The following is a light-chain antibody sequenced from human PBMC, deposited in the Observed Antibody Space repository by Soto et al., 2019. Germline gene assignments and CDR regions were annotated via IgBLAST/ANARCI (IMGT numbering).Light chain of an antibody. CDR1: GSDVGGYNY. CDR3: SSYTSSSTLV. J-gene: IGLJ2*01. V-gene: IGLV2-14*01. CDR2: EVS. Sequence: QSALTQPASVSGSPGQSITFSCTGTGSDVGGYNYVSWYQQHPGKAPKLMIYEVSNRPSGVSNRFSGSKSGNTASLTISGLQAEDEADYYCSSYTSSSTLVFGEGTKLTVL.